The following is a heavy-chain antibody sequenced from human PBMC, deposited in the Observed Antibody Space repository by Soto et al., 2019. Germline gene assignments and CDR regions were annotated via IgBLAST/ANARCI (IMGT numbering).Heavy chain of an antibody. D-gene: IGHD5-12*01. J-gene: IGHJ4*02. CDR1: GFTFGDYA. CDR2: IRSKAYGGTT. V-gene: IGHV3-49*03. Sequence: GGSLRLSCTASGFTFGDYAMSWFRQAPGKGLEWVGFIRSKAYGGTTEYAASVKGRFTISRDDSKSIAYLQMNSLKTEDTAVYYCTGVKDGYNRGNSFDYWGQGTLVTVSS. CDR3: TGVKDGYNRGNSFDY.